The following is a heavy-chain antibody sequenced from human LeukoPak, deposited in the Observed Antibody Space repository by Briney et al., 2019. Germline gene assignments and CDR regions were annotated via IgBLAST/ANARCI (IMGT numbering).Heavy chain of an antibody. CDR2: ISSSSSSYI. Sequence: PGGSLRLSCAASGFTFSSYSMNWVRQAPGKGLEWVSSISSSSSSYIYYADSVKGRFTISRDNAKNSLYLQMNSLRAEDTAVYYCARRYSSSSPFDYWGQGTLVTVSS. J-gene: IGHJ4*02. V-gene: IGHV3-21*01. CDR1: GFTFSSYS. D-gene: IGHD6-6*01. CDR3: ARRYSSSSPFDY.